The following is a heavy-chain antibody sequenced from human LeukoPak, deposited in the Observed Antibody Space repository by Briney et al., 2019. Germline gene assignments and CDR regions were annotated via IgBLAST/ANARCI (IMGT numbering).Heavy chain of an antibody. CDR3: ARVDCSGGSCRIDY. J-gene: IGHJ4*02. CDR2: IYHSGST. Sequence: SQTLSLTCAVSGGSISSGGYSWSWIRQPPGKGLEWIGYIYHSGSTYYNPSLKSRVTISVDRSKNQFSQKLSSVTAADTAVYYCARVDCSGGSCRIDYWGQGTLVTVSS. CDR1: GGSISSGGYS. D-gene: IGHD2-15*01. V-gene: IGHV4-30-2*01.